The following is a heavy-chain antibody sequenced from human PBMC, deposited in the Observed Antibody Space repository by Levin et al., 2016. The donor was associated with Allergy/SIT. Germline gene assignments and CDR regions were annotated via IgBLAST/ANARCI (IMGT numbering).Heavy chain of an antibody. CDR1: GFSFSTYE. CDR2: ISSSGTTT. Sequence: GESLKISCAVSGFSFSTYELNWFRQVPGKGLEWIAYISSSGTTTYYADSVKGRFTISRDNAKNSLYLQMDSLRAEDTAVYSCARATAASHHYFGMDVWGQGTTVTVSS. J-gene: IGHJ6*02. V-gene: IGHV3-48*03. CDR3: ARATAASHHYFGMDV. D-gene: IGHD5-18*01.